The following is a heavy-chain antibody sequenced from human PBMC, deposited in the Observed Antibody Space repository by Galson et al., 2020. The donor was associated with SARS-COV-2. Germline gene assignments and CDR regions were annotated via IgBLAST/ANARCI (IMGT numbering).Heavy chain of an antibody. CDR3: AGHWNYYEF. D-gene: IGHD3-3*01. CDR1: GGSISGYY. V-gene: IGHV4-59*08. CDR2: IHYIESA. J-gene: IGHJ4*02. Sequence: SETLSLTCNVSGGSISGYYWTWIRQPPGKGLEWIGNIHYIESATYNPSLRGRVTMSMDTSKNQFSLKINSVTAADTAVYFCAGHWNYYEFWGQGTLVTVFS.